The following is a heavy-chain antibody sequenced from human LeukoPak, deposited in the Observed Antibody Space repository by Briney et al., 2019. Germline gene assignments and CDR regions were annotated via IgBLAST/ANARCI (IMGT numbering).Heavy chain of an antibody. Sequence: PSETLSLTCSVSGGSISSSSYYWGWIRQPPGKGLEWIGSIYHSGSTYYNPSLKSRVTISADTSKNQFSLKLSSVTAADTAVYYCARHFQIVATSQPFDYWGQGTLVTVSS. CDR2: IYHSGST. CDR3: ARHFQIVATSQPFDY. J-gene: IGHJ4*02. D-gene: IGHD5-12*01. V-gene: IGHV4-39*07. CDR1: GGSISSSSYY.